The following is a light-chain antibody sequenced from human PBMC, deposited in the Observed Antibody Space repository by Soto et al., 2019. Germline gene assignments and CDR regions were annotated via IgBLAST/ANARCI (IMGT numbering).Light chain of an antibody. Sequence: QAVVTQEASLSVSPGGTVTLTCASSTGAVTGDNYANWFQQKPGQAPRSLIYHTSNRHSWAPARFIGSLLGGRAALTLSGAQPEDEAEYHCLLNDGGAAAFGGGTKLTVL. J-gene: IGLJ2*01. V-gene: IGLV7-43*01. CDR1: TGAVTGDNY. CDR2: HTS. CDR3: LLNDGGAAA.